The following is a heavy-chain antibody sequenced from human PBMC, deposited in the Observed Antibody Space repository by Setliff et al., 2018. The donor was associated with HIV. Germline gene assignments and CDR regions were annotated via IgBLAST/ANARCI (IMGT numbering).Heavy chain of an antibody. V-gene: IGHV3-23*03. D-gene: IGHD2-15*01. CDR3: AKSPHVYCSGGTC. Sequence: PGGSLRLSCAASGFTFSSYAMSWVRQAPGKGLEWVSVIYSGGSRTYYADSVKGRFTISRDNSKNTLYLQMNSLRAEDTAVYYCAKSPHVYCSGGTCWGQGTLVTVSS. CDR1: GFTFSSYA. J-gene: IGHJ4*02. CDR2: IYSGGSRT.